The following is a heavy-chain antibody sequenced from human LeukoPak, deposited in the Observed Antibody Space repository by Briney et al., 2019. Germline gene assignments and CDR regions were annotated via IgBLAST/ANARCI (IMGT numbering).Heavy chain of an antibody. V-gene: IGHV3-33*01. CDR2: IWYDGSNK. D-gene: IGHD3-22*01. Sequence: GGSLRLSCAASGFTFSSYGMHWVRQAPGKGLEWVAVIWYDGSNKYYADSVKGRFTISRDNSKNTLYLQMNSLRAEDTAVYYCARDIAVVAITTRGLDYWGQGTLVTVSS. CDR3: ARDIAVVAITTRGLDY. J-gene: IGHJ4*02. CDR1: GFTFSSYG.